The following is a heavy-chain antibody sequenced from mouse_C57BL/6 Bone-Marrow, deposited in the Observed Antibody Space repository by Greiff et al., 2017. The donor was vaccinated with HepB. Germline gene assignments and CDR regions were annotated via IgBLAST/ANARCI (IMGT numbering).Heavy chain of an antibody. V-gene: IGHV5-6*01. Sequence: EVQLQESGGDLVKPGGSLKLSCAASGFTFSSYGMSWVRQTPDKRLEWVATISSGGSYTYYPDSVKGRSTISRDNAKNTLYLQMSSLKSEDTAMYYCANYYGSSHWYFDVWGTGTTVTVSS. J-gene: IGHJ1*03. CDR1: GFTFSSYG. CDR3: ANYYGSSHWYFDV. CDR2: ISSGGSYT. D-gene: IGHD1-1*01.